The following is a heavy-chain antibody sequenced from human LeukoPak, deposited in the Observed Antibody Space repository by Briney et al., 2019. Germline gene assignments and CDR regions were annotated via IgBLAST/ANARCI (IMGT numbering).Heavy chain of an antibody. CDR3: AKGAVAATGAHFDY. J-gene: IGHJ4*02. V-gene: IGHV3-30-3*01. D-gene: IGHD6-19*01. CDR1: GFTFSSYA. Sequence: GRSLRLSCAASGFTFSSYAMHWVRQAPGKGLEWGAVISYDGSNKYYADSVKGRFTISRDNAKNSLYLQMNSLRAEDTALYYCAKGAVAATGAHFDYWGQGTLVTVSS. CDR2: ISYDGSNK.